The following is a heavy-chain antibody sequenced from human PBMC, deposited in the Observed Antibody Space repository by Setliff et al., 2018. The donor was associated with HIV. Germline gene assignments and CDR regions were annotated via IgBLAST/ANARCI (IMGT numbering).Heavy chain of an antibody. CDR3: ARDVLDLVISVYGF. Sequence: PSETLSLTCAVYGGSFRAYYWSWIRQTPGKGLEWIGEINHSGGTNYNPSLNDRATISLDTSKNQFSLKLNSVTAADTAVYYCARDVLDLVISVYGFWGQGIPVTVSS. CDR2: INHSGGT. CDR1: GGSFRAYY. V-gene: IGHV4-34*01. D-gene: IGHD3-22*01. J-gene: IGHJ4*02.